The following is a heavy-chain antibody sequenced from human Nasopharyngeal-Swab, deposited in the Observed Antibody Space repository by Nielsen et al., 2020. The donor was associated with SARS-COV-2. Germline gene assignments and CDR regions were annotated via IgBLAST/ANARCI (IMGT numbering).Heavy chain of an antibody. V-gene: IGHV3-48*02. Sequence: GESLKISCAASGFTFSSYSMNWVRQAPGKGLEWVSYISSGSSTIYYADSVKGRFTISRDNAKNSLYLQMNSLRDEDTAVYYCARDISSSAGSDYWGQGTLVTVSS. CDR2: ISSGSSTI. CDR1: GFTFSSYS. J-gene: IGHJ4*02. D-gene: IGHD6-6*01. CDR3: ARDISSSAGSDY.